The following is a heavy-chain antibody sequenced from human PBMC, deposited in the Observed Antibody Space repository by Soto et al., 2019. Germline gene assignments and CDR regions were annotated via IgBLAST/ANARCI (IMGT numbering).Heavy chain of an antibody. Sequence: LSLTCTVSGGSINSNNYYWAWIRQPPGKGLAWIASIYYDGSTYYNPSLKSRVSISVDTSKNHFSLKLTSATAADTAVYYCAKVVVAATRHTDFDSWGQGTLVTVSS. CDR3: AKVVVAATRHTDFDS. CDR2: IYYDGST. J-gene: IGHJ4*02. CDR1: GGSINSNNYY. V-gene: IGHV4-39*02. D-gene: IGHD2-15*01.